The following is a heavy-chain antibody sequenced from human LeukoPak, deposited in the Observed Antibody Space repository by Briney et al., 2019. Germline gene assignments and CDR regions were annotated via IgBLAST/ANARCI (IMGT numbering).Heavy chain of an antibody. CDR1: GDTCTSYD. D-gene: IGHD3-3*01. Sequence: ASAKGSCKTSGDTCTSYDMHGGRQVPGQRLEWMGIINPSGGSTSYAQKFQGRVTMTRDMSTSTVYMELSSLRSEDTAVYYCARDRQRATYYDFWSGIYNWFDPWGQGTLVTVSS. CDR2: INPSGGST. V-gene: IGHV1-46*01. J-gene: IGHJ5*02. CDR3: ARDRQRATYYDFWSGIYNWFDP.